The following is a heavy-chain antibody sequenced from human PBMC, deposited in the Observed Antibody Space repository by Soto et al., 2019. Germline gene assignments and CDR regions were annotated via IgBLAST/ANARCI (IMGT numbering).Heavy chain of an antibody. J-gene: IGHJ5*02. D-gene: IGHD6-25*01. CDR1: GGSISSGGYS. CDR3: ARVPGSDWFDP. V-gene: IGHV4-30-2*01. Sequence: PSETLSLTCAVSGGSISSGGYSWSWIRQPPGKGLEWIGYIYHSGSTYYNPSLKNRVTISVDRSKNQFSLKLSSVTAADTAVYYCARVPGSDWFDPWGQGTLVTVSS. CDR2: IYHSGST.